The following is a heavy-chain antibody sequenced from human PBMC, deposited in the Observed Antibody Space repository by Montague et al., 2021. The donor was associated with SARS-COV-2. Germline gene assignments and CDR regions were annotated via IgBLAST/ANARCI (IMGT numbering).Heavy chain of an antibody. V-gene: IGHV4-31*01. CDR2: NYYSGSS. D-gene: IGHD2-21*01. J-gene: IGHJ4*02. Sequence: TLSLTCTVSGGSISSCSYYWIWHRPHQGQGLVWNGYNYYSGSSNYNLSLKSPVTISVVTSQNSFSLRLSSATAAATAVYYCARARTSLIVVVDEFDYWGQGTLVTVSS. CDR3: ARARTSLIVVVDEFDY. CDR1: GGSISSCSYY.